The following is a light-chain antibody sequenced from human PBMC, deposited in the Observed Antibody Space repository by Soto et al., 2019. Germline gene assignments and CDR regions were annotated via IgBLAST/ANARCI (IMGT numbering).Light chain of an antibody. V-gene: IGKV3D-15*01. CDR1: QSVSRN. CDR3: QQYTNWPPNT. CDR2: DAS. J-gene: IGKJ5*01. Sequence: EIVLTQSPATLCLSPGERATLSCMASQSVSRNLAWYQQKPGQAPRLLIYDASNRATGIPARFSGRGSGTEFTLTISSLQSEDFAVYYCQQYTNWPPNTFGQGTRLEIK.